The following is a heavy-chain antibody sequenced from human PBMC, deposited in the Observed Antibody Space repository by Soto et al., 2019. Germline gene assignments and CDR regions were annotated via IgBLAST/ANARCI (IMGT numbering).Heavy chain of an antibody. Sequence: QVQLQESGPGLVKPSQTLSLACSVSGTSISSGGYFWSWIRQLPGQGLEWIGYIHYSGSTYYNPSVKTRVVMSMDKSKNDFYLRLNSVTAADTAVYYCARGFVETAMAFDHWGQGALVTVSS. CDR1: GTSISSGGYF. V-gene: IGHV4-31*03. CDR2: IHYSGST. CDR3: ARGFVETAMAFDH. D-gene: IGHD5-18*01. J-gene: IGHJ4*02.